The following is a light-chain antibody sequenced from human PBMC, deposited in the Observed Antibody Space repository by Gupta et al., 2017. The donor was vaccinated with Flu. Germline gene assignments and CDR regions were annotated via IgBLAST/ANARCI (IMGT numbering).Light chain of an antibody. CDR2: SNN. CDR3: AAWDDSLNGDV. V-gene: IGLV1-44*01. Sequence: QSVLTQPPSAYGTPGQRVTISCSGSSSNIGSNTVNWYQQLPGTAPKLLIYSNNQRPSGVPDRFSGSKSGTSASLTISGLQSEDEADYYCAAWDDSLNGDVFGGGTKLTVL. CDR1: SSNIGSNT. J-gene: IGLJ3*02.